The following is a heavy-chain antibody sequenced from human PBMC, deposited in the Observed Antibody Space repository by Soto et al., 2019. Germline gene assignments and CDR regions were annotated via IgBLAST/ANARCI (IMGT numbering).Heavy chain of an antibody. CDR1: GFTFSSYD. V-gene: IGHV3-13*01. CDR3: ARSERAAPYYYYMDV. D-gene: IGHD6-13*01. J-gene: IGHJ6*03. Sequence: GGSLRLSCEASGFTFSSYDMHWVRQATGKGLEWVSAIGTAGDTYYPGSVKGRFTISRENAKNSLYLQMNSLRAGDTAVYYCARSERAAPYYYYMDVWGKGTTVTVSS. CDR2: IGTAGDT.